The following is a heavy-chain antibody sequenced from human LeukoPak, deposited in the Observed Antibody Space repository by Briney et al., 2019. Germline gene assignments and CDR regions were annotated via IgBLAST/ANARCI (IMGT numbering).Heavy chain of an antibody. CDR2: ISSSSSTI. J-gene: IGHJ4*02. CDR1: GFTFSSYS. Sequence: GGSLRLSCAASGFTFSSYSMNWVRQAPGKGLEWVSYISSSSSTIYYADSVKGRFTISRDNAKNSLYLQMNSLRDEDTAVYYCARVGGYCSGGSCYGIDYWGQGTLVTVSS. D-gene: IGHD2-15*01. CDR3: ARVGGYCSGGSCYGIDY. V-gene: IGHV3-48*02.